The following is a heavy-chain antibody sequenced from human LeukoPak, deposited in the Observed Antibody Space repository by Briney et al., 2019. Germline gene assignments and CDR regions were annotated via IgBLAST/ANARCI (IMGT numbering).Heavy chain of an antibody. V-gene: IGHV3-30*04. CDR1: GFTFSSYA. CDR2: ISYDGSNK. J-gene: IGHJ4*02. Sequence: GSLRLSCAASGFTFSSYAMHWVRQAPGKGLEWVAVISYDGSNKYYADSVKGRFTISRDNSKNTLYLQMNSLRAEDTAVYYCAKKEEGYWGQGTLVTVSS. CDR3: AKKEEGY.